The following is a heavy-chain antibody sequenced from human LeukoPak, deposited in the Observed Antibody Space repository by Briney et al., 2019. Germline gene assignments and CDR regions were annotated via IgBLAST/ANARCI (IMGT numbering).Heavy chain of an antibody. CDR2: IRYDGSNK. D-gene: IGHD4-17*01. Sequence: PGGSLRLSCAASGFTFSSYGMHWVRQAPGKGLEWVAFIRYDGSNKYYADSVKGRFTISRDNSKNTLYLQMNSLRAEDTALYYCARIDYGDYAGLDCWGQGTLVTVSS. CDR3: ARIDYGDYAGLDC. J-gene: IGHJ4*02. CDR1: GFTFSSYG. V-gene: IGHV3-30*02.